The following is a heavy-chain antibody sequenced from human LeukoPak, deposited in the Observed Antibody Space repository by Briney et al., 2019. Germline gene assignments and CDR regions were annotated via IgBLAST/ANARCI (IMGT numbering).Heavy chain of an antibody. CDR2: IYTSGST. CDR3: ARDRYYYDSSGYLFDY. V-gene: IGHV4-4*07. J-gene: IGHJ4*02. D-gene: IGHD3-22*01. CDR1: GGSISSYY. Sequence: PSETLSLTCTVSGGSISSYYWSWIRQPAGKGLEWIGRIYTSGSTNYNPSLKSRVTMSVDTSKNQFSLKLSSVTAADTAVYYCARDRYYYDSSGYLFDYWGQGALVTVSS.